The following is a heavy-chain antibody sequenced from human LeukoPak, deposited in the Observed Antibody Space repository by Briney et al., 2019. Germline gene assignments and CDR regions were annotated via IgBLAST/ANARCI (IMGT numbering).Heavy chain of an antibody. V-gene: IGHV4-59*12. D-gene: IGHD6-6*01. Sequence: PSETLSLTCTVSGGYISSYYWSWIRQPPGKGLEWIGYIYYSGSTNYNPSLKSRVTISVDTSKNQFSLKLSSVTAADTAVYYCAREYSSFDAFDIWGQGTMVTVSS. J-gene: IGHJ3*02. CDR1: GGYISSYY. CDR3: AREYSSFDAFDI. CDR2: IYYSGST.